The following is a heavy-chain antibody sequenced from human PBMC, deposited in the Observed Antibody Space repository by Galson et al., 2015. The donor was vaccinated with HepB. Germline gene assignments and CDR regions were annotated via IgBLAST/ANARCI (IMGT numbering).Heavy chain of an antibody. Sequence: SLRLSCAASGFTFSSYAMHWVRQAPGKGLEWVAVISYDGSNKYYADTVKGRFTISRHNSKNTQYLKMNSLRAEDTAVYYCSKVWEYQQRVYYGMDVWGQGTTLTVSS. CDR1: GFTFSSYA. CDR2: ISYDGSNK. V-gene: IGHV3-30*04. D-gene: IGHD2-2*01. CDR3: SKVWEYQQRVYYGMDV. J-gene: IGHJ6*02.